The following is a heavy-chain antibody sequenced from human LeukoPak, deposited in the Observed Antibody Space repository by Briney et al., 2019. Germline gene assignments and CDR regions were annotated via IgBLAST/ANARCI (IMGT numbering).Heavy chain of an antibody. CDR3: ARDNVGATRGYYYYGKDI. CDR2: ISSSGSTI. J-gene: IGHJ6*02. D-gene: IGHD1-26*01. CDR1: GFTFSDYY. V-gene: IGHV3-11*01. Sequence: GGSLRLSCAASGFTFSDYYMSWIRQAPGKGLEWVSYISSSGSTIYYADSVKGRFTISRDNAKNSLYLQMNSLRAEDTAVYYCARDNVGATRGYYYYGKDIWGQGTTVTVSS.